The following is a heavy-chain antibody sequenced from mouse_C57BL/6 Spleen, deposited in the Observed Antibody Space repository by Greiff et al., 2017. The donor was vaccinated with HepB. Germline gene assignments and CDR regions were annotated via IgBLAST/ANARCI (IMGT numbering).Heavy chain of an antibody. D-gene: IGHD1-1*01. CDR1: GFTFNTYA. CDR2: IRSKSSNYAT. V-gene: IGHV10-3*01. J-gene: IGHJ2*01. CDR3: VRSLDYYGTYYFDY. Sequence: EVQGVESGGGLVQPKGSLKLSCAASGFTFNTYAMHWVRQAPGKGMEWVARIRSKSSNYATYYADSVKDRFTISRDDSQSMLYLQMNNLKTEDTAMYYCVRSLDYYGTYYFDYWGQGTTLTVSS.